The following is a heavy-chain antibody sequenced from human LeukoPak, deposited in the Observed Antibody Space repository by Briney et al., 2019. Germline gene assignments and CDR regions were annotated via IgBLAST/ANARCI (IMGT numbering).Heavy chain of an antibody. D-gene: IGHD4-17*01. V-gene: IGHV4-30-4*01. CDR1: GGTISSTSYY. Sequence: SETLSLTCTVSGGTISSTSYYWSWLRQPPGKGLEWIGYIYYSGSTYYNPSLKSRVTISVNTSKNQFSLKLSSVPAADTAVYYCARDSRYGHDAFDIWGQGTMVTVSS. CDR3: ARDSRYGHDAFDI. J-gene: IGHJ3*02. CDR2: IYYSGST.